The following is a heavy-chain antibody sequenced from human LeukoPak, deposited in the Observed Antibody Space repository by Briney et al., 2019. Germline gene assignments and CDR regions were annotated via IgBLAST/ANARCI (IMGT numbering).Heavy chain of an antibody. D-gene: IGHD2-8*01. J-gene: IGHJ4*02. CDR2: IYSSDST. CDR3: ARGYCTNGVCYSPHFDY. CDR1: GASISSYY. Sequence: SETLSLTCTVSGASISSYYWSWIRQPPGKRLEYIGYIYSSDSTNYNPSLKSRVTISVDTSKNQFSLKLSSVTAADTAVYYCARGYCTNGVCYSPHFDYWGQGTLVTVSS. V-gene: IGHV4-59*01.